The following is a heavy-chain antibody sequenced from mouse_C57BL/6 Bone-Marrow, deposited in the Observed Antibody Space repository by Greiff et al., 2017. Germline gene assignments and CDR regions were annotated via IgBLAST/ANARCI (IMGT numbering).Heavy chain of an antibody. V-gene: IGHV1-4*01. J-gene: IGHJ3*01. CDR3: ARGRLGRGWFAY. CDR1: GYTFTSYT. CDR2: INPSSGYT. Sequence: VQLQQSGAELARPGASVTMSCKASGYTFTSYTMHWVKQRPGQGLEWIGYINPSSGYTKYNQKFKDKATLTADKSSSTAYMQLSSLTSEDSAVYYCARGRLGRGWFAYWGQGTLVTVSA. D-gene: IGHD4-1*01.